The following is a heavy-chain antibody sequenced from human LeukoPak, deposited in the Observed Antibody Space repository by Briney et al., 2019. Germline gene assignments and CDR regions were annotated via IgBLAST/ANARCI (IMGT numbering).Heavy chain of an antibody. CDR1: GFTFSTYR. CDR3: ARGPPFGRDCSTTSCYQDY. CDR2: ISSTGSYI. D-gene: IGHD2-2*01. V-gene: IGHV3-21*04. Sequence: GGCLRLSCAASGFTFSTYRMDWVRQAPGQGLEWVSSISSTGSYIYYADSVRGRFTISRDNAKNSLYLQMNSLRAEDTAVYYCARGPPFGRDCSTTSCYQDYWGQGTLVTVSS. J-gene: IGHJ4*02.